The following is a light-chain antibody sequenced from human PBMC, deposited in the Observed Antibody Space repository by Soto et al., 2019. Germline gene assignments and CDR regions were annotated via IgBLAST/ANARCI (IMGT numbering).Light chain of an antibody. J-gene: IGKJ1*01. CDR1: QCLLHSNGYNY. V-gene: IGKV2-28*01. CDR3: MQTLQTPT. Sequence: DIVMTQSPLSLPVTPGEPASISCRSSQCLLHSNGYNYLDWYLQKPGQSPQLLIYLGSNRASGVPDRFSGSGLGTDFTLKISRVEAEDVGVYYCMQTLQTPTFGQGTKVDIK. CDR2: LGS.